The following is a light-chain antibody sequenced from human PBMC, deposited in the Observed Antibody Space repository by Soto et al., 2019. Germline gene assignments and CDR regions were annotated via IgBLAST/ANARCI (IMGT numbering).Light chain of an antibody. CDR1: QSVSSY. J-gene: IGKJ5*01. Sequence: ELVLTESPATLSLSPGERATLSCRASQSVSSYLAWYQQKPGQAPRLLIYGISTRATGIPARFSGSGSGTEFSLTISSLQSEDFAVYYCQQYSKWPITFGQGTRLEIK. CDR3: QQYSKWPIT. CDR2: GIS. V-gene: IGKV3-15*01.